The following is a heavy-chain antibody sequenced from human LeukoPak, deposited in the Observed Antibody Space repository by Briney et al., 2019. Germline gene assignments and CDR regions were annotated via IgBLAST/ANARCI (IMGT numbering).Heavy chain of an antibody. D-gene: IGHD6-13*01. CDR3: AREIAAAGTDYYYYYGMDV. V-gene: IGHV1-18*01. Sequence: ASVKVSCKASGYTFTSYGISWVRQAPGQGLEWMGWISAYNGNTNYAQKLQGRVTMTTDTSTSTAYMELRSLRSDDTAVYYCAREIAAAGTDYYYYYGMDVWGQGTTVTVSS. J-gene: IGHJ6*02. CDR1: GYTFTSYG. CDR2: ISAYNGNT.